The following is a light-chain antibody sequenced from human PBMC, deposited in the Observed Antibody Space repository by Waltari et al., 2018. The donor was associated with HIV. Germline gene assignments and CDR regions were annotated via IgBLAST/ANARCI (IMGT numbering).Light chain of an antibody. Sequence: QSVLTQPLSASGTPGQRVTISCSGSSSHIGDFSVSWYQHLPGAAPKLLIYANNQRPGGVPDRFSGSRSGTAAPLAISGRRAEEEAVDSCAVWDDSRRGGVFGGGTKLTVL. CDR2: ANN. CDR3: AVWDDSRRGGV. J-gene: IGLJ3*02. CDR1: SSHIGDFS. V-gene: IGLV1-47*01.